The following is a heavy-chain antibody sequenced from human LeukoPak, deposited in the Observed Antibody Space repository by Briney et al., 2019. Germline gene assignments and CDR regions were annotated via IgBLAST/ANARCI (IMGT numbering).Heavy chain of an antibody. J-gene: IGHJ4*02. D-gene: IGHD3-22*01. CDR2: MNPNSGNT. CDR3: ARVGGDYYDSSGYPV. V-gene: IGHV1-8*01. Sequence: ASVKVSCKASGYTFTSYDINWVRQATGQGLEWMGWMNPNSGNTGYAQKFQGRVTMTRNTSISTAYMELSSLRSEDTAVYYCARVGGDYYDSSGYPVWGQGTLDTVSS. CDR1: GYTFTSYD.